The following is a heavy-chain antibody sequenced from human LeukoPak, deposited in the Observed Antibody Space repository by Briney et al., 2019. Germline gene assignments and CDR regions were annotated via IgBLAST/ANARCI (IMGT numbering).Heavy chain of an antibody. J-gene: IGHJ5*02. Sequence: SETLSLTCTVSGGSISSYYWSWIRQPPGKGLEWIGYIYTSGSTNYNPSLKSRVTISVDTSKNQFSLKLSSVTAADTAVYYCARQAYYYDSSRSWFDLWGQGTLVTVSS. CDR2: IYTSGST. V-gene: IGHV4-4*09. CDR3: ARQAYYYDSSRSWFDL. CDR1: GGSISSYY. D-gene: IGHD3-22*01.